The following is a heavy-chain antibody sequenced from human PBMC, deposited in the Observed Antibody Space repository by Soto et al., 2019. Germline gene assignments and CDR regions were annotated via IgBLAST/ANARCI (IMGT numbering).Heavy chain of an antibody. CDR1: GFTFSSYA. Sequence: PGGSLRLSWSASGFTFSSYAMSWVRQAPGKGLEWVSAISGSGGSTYYADSVKGRFTISRDNSKNTLYLQMTSLRAEDTAVYYCATDPDSYDSGGYLDAFAIWGQGTMVTVSS. D-gene: IGHD3-22*01. J-gene: IGHJ3*02. V-gene: IGHV3-23*01. CDR2: ISGSGGST. CDR3: ATDPDSYDSGGYLDAFAI.